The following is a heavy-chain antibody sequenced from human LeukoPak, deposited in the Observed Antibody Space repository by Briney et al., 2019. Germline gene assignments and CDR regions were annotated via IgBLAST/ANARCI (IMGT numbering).Heavy chain of an antibody. Sequence: GGSLRLSCAASGFTVDHYGMSWVRQAPGKGLEWVSGINWNGGSTGYADSVKGRFTISRDNAKNSLYLQMNSLRAEDTALYYCARDIADNYGSGSPFDYWGQGTLVTVSS. CDR2: INWNGGST. CDR1: GFTVDHYG. V-gene: IGHV3-20*04. CDR3: ARDIADNYGSGSPFDY. D-gene: IGHD3-10*01. J-gene: IGHJ4*02.